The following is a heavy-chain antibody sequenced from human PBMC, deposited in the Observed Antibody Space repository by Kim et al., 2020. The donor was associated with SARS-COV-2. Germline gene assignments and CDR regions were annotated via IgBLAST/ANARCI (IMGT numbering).Heavy chain of an antibody. D-gene: IGHD6-19*01. Sequence: KGRFNISRDNANNSLYLQMNSLRAEDTALYYCARGRKQWLTYYYYYGMDVWGQGTTVTVSS. J-gene: IGHJ6*02. V-gene: IGHV3-20*03. CDR3: ARGRKQWLTYYYYYGMDV.